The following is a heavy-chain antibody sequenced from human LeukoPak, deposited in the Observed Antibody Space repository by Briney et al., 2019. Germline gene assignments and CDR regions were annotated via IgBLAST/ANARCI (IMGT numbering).Heavy chain of an antibody. J-gene: IGHJ4*02. CDR2: ISSSGGTI. CDR1: GFTFSDYY. Sequence: PGGSLRLSCAASGFTFSDYYINWIRQAPGKGLEWVSYISSSGGTIYYADSVKGRFTISRDNPKNSLYLQMNSLRAEDTAVYCCVWGGYRSFDYWGQGTLVTVSS. D-gene: IGHD3-16*02. V-gene: IGHV3-11*01. CDR3: VWGGYRSFDY.